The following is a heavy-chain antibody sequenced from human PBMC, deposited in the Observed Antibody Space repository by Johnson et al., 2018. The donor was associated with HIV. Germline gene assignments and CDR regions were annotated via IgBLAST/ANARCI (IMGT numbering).Heavy chain of an antibody. CDR1: GFTFSDHA. V-gene: IGHV3-30-3*02. CDR2: ISYDGSSK. J-gene: IGHJ3*01. Sequence: QVQLVESGGGLVQPGGSLRLSCAASGFTFSDHAMHWVRQAPGKGLEWVAVISYDGSSKYYADSLKGRFTISRDNSKNTLYLHMNSLRPDDTGVYYCAKDKFMFLDNPVDAFDVWGQGTMVTFSS. CDR3: AKDKFMFLDNPVDAFDV. D-gene: IGHD3/OR15-3a*01.